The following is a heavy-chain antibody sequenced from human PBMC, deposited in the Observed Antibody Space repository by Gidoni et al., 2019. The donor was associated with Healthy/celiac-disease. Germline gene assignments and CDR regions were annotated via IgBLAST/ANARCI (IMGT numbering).Heavy chain of an antibody. CDR1: GGSISSYY. J-gene: IGHJ6*02. Sequence: QVQLQESGPGLVKPSETLSLTCTVSGGSISSYYWSWIRQPPGKGLEWIGYIYYSGSTNYNPSLKSRVTISVDTSKNQFSLKLSSVTAADTAVYYCAGQPNSGWYLDYYYGMDVWGQGTTVTVSS. V-gene: IGHV4-59*01. D-gene: IGHD6-19*01. CDR3: AGQPNSGWYLDYYYGMDV. CDR2: IYYSGST.